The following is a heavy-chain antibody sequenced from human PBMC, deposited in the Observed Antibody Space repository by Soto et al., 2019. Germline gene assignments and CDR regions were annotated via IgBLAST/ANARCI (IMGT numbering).Heavy chain of an antibody. CDR2: ISYDGSNK. D-gene: IGHD6-13*01. V-gene: IGHV3-30*18. J-gene: IGHJ2*01. Sequence: GGSLRLSCAASGFTFSSYGMHWVRQAPGKGLEWVAVISYDGSNKYYADSVKGRFTISRDNSKNTLYLQMNSLRAEDTAVYYCAKDDSSSWYTDWYFDLWGRGTLVNVAS. CDR1: GFTFSSYG. CDR3: AKDDSSSWYTDWYFDL.